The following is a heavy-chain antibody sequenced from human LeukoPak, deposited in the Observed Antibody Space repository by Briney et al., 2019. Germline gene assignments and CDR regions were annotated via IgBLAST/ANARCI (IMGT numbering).Heavy chain of an antibody. CDR1: GFTFSSYS. Sequence: GGSLRLSCAASGFTFSSYSMNWVRQAPGKGLEWVSSISSSSSYIYHADSVKGRFTISRDNAKNSLYLQMNSLRAEDTAVYYCARDKEATIRGQGTLVTVSS. CDR2: ISSSSSYI. V-gene: IGHV3-21*01. CDR3: ARDKEATI. J-gene: IGHJ4*02. D-gene: IGHD5-12*01.